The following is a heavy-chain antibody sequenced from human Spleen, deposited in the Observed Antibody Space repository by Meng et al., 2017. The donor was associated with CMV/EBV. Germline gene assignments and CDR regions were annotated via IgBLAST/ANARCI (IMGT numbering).Heavy chain of an antibody. Sequence: ASVKVSCKASGYTFASYGITWVRQAPGQGLEWMGWISGYSGNTNYAQKLQGRVTMTTDTSTSTAYMELRSLRSDDTAVYYCARDVSGWYPDYWGQGTLVTVSS. CDR2: ISGYSGNT. J-gene: IGHJ4*02. V-gene: IGHV1-18*01. D-gene: IGHD6-19*01. CDR3: ARDVSGWYPDY. CDR1: GYTFASYG.